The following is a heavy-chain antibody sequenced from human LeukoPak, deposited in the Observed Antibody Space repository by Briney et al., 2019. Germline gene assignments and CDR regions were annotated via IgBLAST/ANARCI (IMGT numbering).Heavy chain of an antibody. CDR3: ARVNYYGSGSYYRIPFDY. J-gene: IGHJ4*02. V-gene: IGHV1-46*01. CDR1: GYTFTSYG. CDR2: INPSGGST. D-gene: IGHD3-10*01. Sequence: GASVKVSCKASGYTFTSYGISWVRQAPGQGLEWMGIINPSGGSTSYAQKFQGRVTMTRDTSTSTVYMELSSLRSEDTAVYYCARVNYYGSGSYYRIPFDYWGQGTLVTVSS.